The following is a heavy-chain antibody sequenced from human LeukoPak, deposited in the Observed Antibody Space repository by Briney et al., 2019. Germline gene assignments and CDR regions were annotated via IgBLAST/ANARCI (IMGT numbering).Heavy chain of an antibody. V-gene: IGHV3-30*18. CDR3: AKWNSYGYYFDY. CDR1: GFTFSSYG. CDR2: ISYDGSNK. Sequence: TGGSLRLSCAASGFTFSSYGMHWVRQAPGKGLEWVAVISYDGSNKYYADSVKGRFTISRDNSKNTLYLQMNSLRAEDTAVYYCAKWNSYGYYFDYWGQGTLVTVSS. D-gene: IGHD5-18*01. J-gene: IGHJ4*02.